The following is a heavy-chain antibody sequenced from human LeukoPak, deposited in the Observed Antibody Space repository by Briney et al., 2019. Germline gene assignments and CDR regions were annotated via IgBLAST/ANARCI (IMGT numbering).Heavy chain of an antibody. J-gene: IGHJ4*02. CDR1: GYTFTSYG. CDR3: ASDKVKSSYDFWSGYYTVVIDY. CDR2: ISAYNGNT. V-gene: IGHV1-18*01. D-gene: IGHD3-3*01. Sequence: ASVKVSCKASGYTFTSYGISWVRQAPGQGLEWMGWISAYNGNTNYAQKLQGRVTMTTDTSTSTAYMELSGLRSEDTAVYYCASDKVKSSYDFWSGYYTVVIDYWGQGTLVTVSS.